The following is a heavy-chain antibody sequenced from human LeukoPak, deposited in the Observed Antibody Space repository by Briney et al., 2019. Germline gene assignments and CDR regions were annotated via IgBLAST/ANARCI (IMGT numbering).Heavy chain of an antibody. D-gene: IGHD5-24*01. CDR3: ARGRDGYGYNWFDP. J-gene: IGHJ5*02. CDR1: GGSISSGDYY. CDR2: IYYSGST. V-gene: IGHV4-30-4*01. Sequence: SETLSLTCTVSGGSISSGDYYWSWIRQPPGKGLEWIGYIYYSGSTYYNPSLKSRVTISVDTFKNQFSLKLSSVTAADTAVYYCARGRDGYGYNWFDPWGQGTLVTVSS.